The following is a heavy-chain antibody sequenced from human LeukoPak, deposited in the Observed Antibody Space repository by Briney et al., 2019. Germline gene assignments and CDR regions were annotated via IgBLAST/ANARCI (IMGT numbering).Heavy chain of an antibody. V-gene: IGHV3-53*01. D-gene: IGHD2-15*01. J-gene: IGHJ4*02. CDR2: FYRGDST. Sequence: GGSLRLSCAASGFTVSSSYMYWVRQAPGKDLEWVSFFYRGDSTYYAESVRGRFTISRDNSKNTLYLLMNSLIPEDTAVYYCAREVVSTPSYFDSWGQGTLVTVSS. CDR3: AREVVSTPSYFDS. CDR1: GFTVSSSY.